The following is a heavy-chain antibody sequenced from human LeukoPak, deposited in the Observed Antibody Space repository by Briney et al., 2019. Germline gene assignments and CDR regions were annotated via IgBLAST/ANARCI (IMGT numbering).Heavy chain of an antibody. D-gene: IGHD2-15*01. CDR2: IYHSGST. CDR1: GGSISSGGYY. V-gene: IGHV4-30-2*01. CDR3: ARAASGGWYFDL. Sequence: SETLSLTCTVSGGSISSGGYYWSWIRQPPGKGLEWIGYIYHSGSTYYNPSLKSRVTISVDRSKNQFSLKLSSVTAADTAVYYCARAASGGWYFDLWGRGTLVTVSS. J-gene: IGHJ2*01.